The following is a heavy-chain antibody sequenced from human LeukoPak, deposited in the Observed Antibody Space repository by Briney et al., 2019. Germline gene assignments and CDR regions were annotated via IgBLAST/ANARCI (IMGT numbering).Heavy chain of an antibody. J-gene: IGHJ4*02. V-gene: IGHV3-11*04. D-gene: IGHD5-24*01. CDR2: ISSSGSTI. CDR3: AKFLRDGYNSSRDY. Sequence: GGSLRLSCAASGFTFSDYYMSWIRQAPGKGLEWVSYISSSGSTIYYADSVKGRFTISRDNAKNSLYLQMNSLRAEDTAVYYCAKFLRDGYNSSRDYWGQGTLVTVSS. CDR1: GFTFSDYY.